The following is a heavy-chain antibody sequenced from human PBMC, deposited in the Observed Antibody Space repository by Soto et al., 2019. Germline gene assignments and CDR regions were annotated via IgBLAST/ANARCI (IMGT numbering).Heavy chain of an antibody. V-gene: IGHV3-15*07. J-gene: IGHJ4*02. Sequence: EVQLVESGGGLVKPGGSLRLSCAASGFAFTYAWMHWVRQAPGKGLEWVGRIKDSAGGGTVDYAAPVKGRFTISRDDSKTPLFLQMNTLNTEDTAMYYCTTDDLTMVQGLSYFDYWGQGTLVTVSS. CDR2: IKDSAGGGTV. CDR1: GFAFTYAW. D-gene: IGHD3-10*01. CDR3: TTDDLTMVQGLSYFDY.